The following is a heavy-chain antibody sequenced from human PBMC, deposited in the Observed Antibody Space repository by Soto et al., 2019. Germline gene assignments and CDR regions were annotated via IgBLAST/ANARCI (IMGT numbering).Heavy chain of an antibody. CDR1: AVTPSRGD. CDR2: IKQDGSEK. Sequence: ERARSLPRGASAVTPSRGDPIVCRQAPGKRQEWVDNIKQDGSEKYYVDSVKGRFTISRDNAKNSLYLQMNSLRAEDTAVYYCARSIAARLNWFDPWGQGT. J-gene: IGHJ5*02. V-gene: IGHV3-7*01. D-gene: IGHD6-6*01. CDR3: ARSIAARLNWFDP.